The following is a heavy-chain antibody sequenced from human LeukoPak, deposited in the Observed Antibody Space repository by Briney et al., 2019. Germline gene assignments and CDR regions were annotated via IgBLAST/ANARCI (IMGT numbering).Heavy chain of an antibody. V-gene: IGHV4-31*03. CDR3: AREPGFDSSGYLNWFDP. D-gene: IGHD3-22*01. J-gene: IGHJ5*02. CDR1: GGSIRIGGYY. Sequence: SETLSLTCTVSGGSIRIGGYYWSWIRQHPGKGLEWIGYIYYNGNTYYNPSLKSRLTISGDTSENQFSLKLSSVTAADTAVYYCAREPGFDSSGYLNWFDPWGQGTLVTVSS. CDR2: IYYNGNT.